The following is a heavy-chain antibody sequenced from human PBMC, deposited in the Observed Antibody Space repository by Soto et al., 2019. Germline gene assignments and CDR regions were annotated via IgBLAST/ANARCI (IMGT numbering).Heavy chain of an antibody. V-gene: IGHV3-48*02. Sequence: EVQLESGGGLVQPGGSLRLSCAASGFTFGSYSMNWVRQAPGKGLEWVSYISSGSSTIHYAESVKGRFTISRDNAKNSLYLQMNSLRDEATAVYYCARFSRGNFYFDLWGRGTLVTVSS. J-gene: IGHJ2*01. CDR3: ARFSRGNFYFDL. D-gene: IGHD3-10*01. CDR2: ISSGSSTI. CDR1: GFTFGSYS.